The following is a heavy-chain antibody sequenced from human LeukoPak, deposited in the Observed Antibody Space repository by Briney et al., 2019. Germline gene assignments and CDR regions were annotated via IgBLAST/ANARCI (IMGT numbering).Heavy chain of an antibody. CDR1: GDSVSSNSPA. D-gene: IGHD1-26*01. Sequence: SQTLSLTCAISGDSVSSNSPAWNWIRQSPSRGLEWLGRTYYRSKWYNEYAVSVKSRITINADTSKNQFSLQLNSVTPDDTAVYYCARQVGAFDYWGQGTLVTVPS. J-gene: IGHJ4*02. CDR2: TYYRSKWYN. CDR3: ARQVGAFDY. V-gene: IGHV6-1*01.